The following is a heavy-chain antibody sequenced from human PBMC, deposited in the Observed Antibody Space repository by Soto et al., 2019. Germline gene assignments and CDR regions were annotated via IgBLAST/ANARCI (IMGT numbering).Heavy chain of an antibody. J-gene: IGHJ3*02. CDR2: ISSGGSGI. CDR3: ARVKECSSSSCYARDAFDI. CDR1: GFTFSDHY. V-gene: IGHV3-11*01. D-gene: IGHD2-2*01. Sequence: ESGGGLVKPGGSLRLSCAASGFTFSDHYMSWIRQAPGKGLEWVSYISSGGSGIYYADSVKGRFTISRDNGKHSLYLQMNSLRAEDTAVYYCARVKECSSSSCYARDAFDIWGQGTMVTVSS.